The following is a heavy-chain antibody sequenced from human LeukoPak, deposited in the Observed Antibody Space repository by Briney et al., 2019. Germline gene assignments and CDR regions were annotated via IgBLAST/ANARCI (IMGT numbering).Heavy chain of an antibody. CDR1: GFTFGSYA. CDR3: ATEYYGSFNY. CDR2: IKSNIHGGTT. V-gene: IGHV3-15*01. Sequence: GGSLRLSCAASGFTFGSYAMSWVRQAPGKGLEWLGRIKSNIHGGTTEYAAPVKDRFTISRDDSKNTLYLQLNSLKTEDTAVYYCATEYYGSFNYWGQGTLVTVSS. J-gene: IGHJ4*02. D-gene: IGHD3-16*01.